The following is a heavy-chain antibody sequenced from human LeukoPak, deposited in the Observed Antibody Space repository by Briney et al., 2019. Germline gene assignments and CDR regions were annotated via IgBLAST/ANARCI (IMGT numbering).Heavy chain of an antibody. D-gene: IGHD3-10*01. Sequence: ASVKVSCKVSECTFTGYYLHWVRQAPGQGLEWMGRINPSSGGTNYAQKFQGRVTMTRDTSINTAYMDLSSLRSDDTAVYYCARGPSGSDYWGQGTLVTVSS. CDR2: INPSSGGT. J-gene: IGHJ4*02. CDR1: ECTFTGYY. CDR3: ARGPSGSDY. V-gene: IGHV1-2*06.